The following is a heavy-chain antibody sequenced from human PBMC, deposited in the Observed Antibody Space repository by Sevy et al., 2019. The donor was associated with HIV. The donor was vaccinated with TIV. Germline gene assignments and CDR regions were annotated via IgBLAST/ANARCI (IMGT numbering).Heavy chain of an antibody. V-gene: IGHV3-30*12. CDR3: ARESGSDWYLDS. CDR2: IFSDGTTK. J-gene: IGHJ4*02. Sequence: GGSLRLSCTVSGFIFNNKGMHWVRQAPGRGLEWVAAIFSDGTTKYYGDSVKGRFTIYRDNSKNSLFLQMNSMSVDDTALYYCARESGSDWYLDSWGQGTLVTVSS. D-gene: IGHD2-21*02. CDR1: GFIFNNKG.